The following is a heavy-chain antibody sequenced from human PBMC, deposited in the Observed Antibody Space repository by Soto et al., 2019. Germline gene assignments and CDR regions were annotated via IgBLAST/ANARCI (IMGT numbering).Heavy chain of an antibody. CDR1: GGSFSGYY. J-gene: IGHJ6*02. D-gene: IGHD1-1*01. CDR2: INHSGST. CDR3: ARGWNPYYSYGMDV. V-gene: IGHV4-34*01. Sequence: SETLSLTCAVYGGSFSGYYWSWIRQPPGKGLEWIGEINHSGSTNYNPSLKSRVSISVDTSKNQFSLKLNSMTAADTAVYYCARGWNPYYSYGMDVWGQGTTVTVSS.